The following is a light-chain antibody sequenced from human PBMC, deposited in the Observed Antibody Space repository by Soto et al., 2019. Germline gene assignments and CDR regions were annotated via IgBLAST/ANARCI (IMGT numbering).Light chain of an antibody. Sequence: QLVLTQSPSASASLEASVKLTCTLSCGHSSYAIAWHQQQPEKGPRYLMKLNSDGSHSKGDGIPDRFSGSSSGAERYLTISSLQSEDEADYYCQTWGSGPVVFGGGTKLTVL. V-gene: IGLV4-69*01. CDR3: QTWGSGPVV. CDR1: CGHSSYA. CDR2: LNSDGSH. J-gene: IGLJ2*01.